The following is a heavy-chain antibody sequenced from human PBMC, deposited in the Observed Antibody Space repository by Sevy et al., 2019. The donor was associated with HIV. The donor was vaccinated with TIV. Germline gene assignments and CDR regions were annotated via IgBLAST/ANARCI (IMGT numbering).Heavy chain of an antibody. D-gene: IGHD2-21*02. CDR3: ARGKHIVVVTAITTNYYYYVMDV. Sequence: ASVKVSCKASGYTFTSYGISWVRQAPGQGLEWMGWISAYNGNTNYAQKLQGRVTMTTDTSTSTAYMELRSLRSDDTAVYYCARGKHIVVVTAITTNYYYYVMDVWGQGTTVTVSS. CDR1: GYTFTSYG. CDR2: ISAYNGNT. J-gene: IGHJ6*02. V-gene: IGHV1-18*01.